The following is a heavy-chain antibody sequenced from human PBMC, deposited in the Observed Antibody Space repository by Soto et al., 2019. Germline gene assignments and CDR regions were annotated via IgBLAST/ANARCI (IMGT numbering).Heavy chain of an antibody. CDR2: INHSGST. CDR3: ARGPYYYGSGSYYSGAPRNYYMDV. V-gene: IGHV4-34*01. D-gene: IGHD3-10*01. CDR1: GGSFSGYY. J-gene: IGHJ6*03. Sequence: SETLSLTCAVYGGSFSGYYWSWIRQPPGKGLEWIGEINHSGSTNYNPSLKSRVTISVDTSKNQFSLKLSSVTAADTAVYYCARGPYYYGSGSYYSGAPRNYYMDVWGKGTTVTVSS.